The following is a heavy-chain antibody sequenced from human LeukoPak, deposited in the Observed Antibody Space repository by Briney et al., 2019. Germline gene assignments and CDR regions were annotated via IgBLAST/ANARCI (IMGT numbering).Heavy chain of an antibody. CDR2: ISGSSDYI. J-gene: IGHJ4*02. Sequence: PGGSLRLSCAASGFTFSNYNMNWVRQAPGKGLEWVSSISGSSDYIYYADSVKGRFTISRDNAKNSLYLQMNSLRAEDTAVYYCARDYYYDSSGYYLPFDYWGQGTLVTVSS. CDR1: GFTFSNYN. D-gene: IGHD3-22*01. V-gene: IGHV3-21*01. CDR3: ARDYYYDSSGYYLPFDY.